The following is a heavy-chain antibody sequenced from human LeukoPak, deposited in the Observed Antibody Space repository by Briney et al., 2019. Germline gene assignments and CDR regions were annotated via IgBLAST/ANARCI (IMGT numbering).Heavy chain of an antibody. CDR3: ARHLFYYYYYMDV. CDR2: IYHSGST. J-gene: IGHJ6*03. Sequence: PSETLSLTCAVSGYSISSGYYWGWIRQPPGKGLEWIGRIYHSGSTYYNPSLKSRVTISVDTSKNQFSLKLSSVTAADTAVYYCARHLFYYYYYMDVWGKGTTVTVSS. V-gene: IGHV4-38-2*01. CDR1: GYSISSGYY.